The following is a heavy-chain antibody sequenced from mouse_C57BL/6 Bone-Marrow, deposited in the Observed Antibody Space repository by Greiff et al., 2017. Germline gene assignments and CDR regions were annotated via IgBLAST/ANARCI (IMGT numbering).Heavy chain of an antibody. CDR3: ARGMGDWYFDV. V-gene: IGHV1-76*01. J-gene: IGHJ1*03. Sequence: QVQLQQSGAELVRPGASVKLSCKASGYTFTDYYINWVKQRPGQGLEWIARIYPGSGNTYYNEKFKGKATLTAEKSSSTAYMQLSSLTSEDSAVYFCARGMGDWYFDVGGTGSTVTVSS. D-gene: IGHD4-1*01. CDR1: GYTFTDYY. CDR2: IYPGSGNT.